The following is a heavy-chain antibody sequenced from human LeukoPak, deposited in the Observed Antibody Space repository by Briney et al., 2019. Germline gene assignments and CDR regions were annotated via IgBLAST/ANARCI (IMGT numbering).Heavy chain of an antibody. CDR3: ARDTHYYGSGSPAFDI. V-gene: IGHV3-48*01. D-gene: IGHD3-10*01. Sequence: GGSLRLSCAASGFSFSSYEMNWVRQAPGKGLEWVSYISFSSATIHYADSVKGRFTVPRDNAKNSLYLQMNSLRAEDTALYFCARDTHYYGSGSPAFDIWGQGTMVTVSS. CDR2: ISFSSATI. CDR1: GFSFSSYE. J-gene: IGHJ3*02.